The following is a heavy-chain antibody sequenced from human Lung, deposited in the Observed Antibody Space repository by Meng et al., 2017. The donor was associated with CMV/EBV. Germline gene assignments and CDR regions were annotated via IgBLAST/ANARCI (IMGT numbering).Heavy chain of an antibody. CDR3: ARGGIAARTFDY. J-gene: IGHJ4*02. Sequence: CAVYGGSFSGYYWSWIRQPPGKGLEWIGEINQSGSTNYNPSLKSRVTISVDTSKNQFSLKLSSVTAADTAVYYCARGGIAARTFDYWGQGTLVTVSS. CDR2: INQSGST. V-gene: IGHV4-34*01. D-gene: IGHD6-6*01. CDR1: GGSFSGYY.